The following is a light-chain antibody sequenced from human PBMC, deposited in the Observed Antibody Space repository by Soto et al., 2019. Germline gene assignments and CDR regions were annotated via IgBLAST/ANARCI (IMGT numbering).Light chain of an antibody. CDR2: AAS. J-gene: IGKJ1*01. V-gene: IGKV1-12*01. Sequence: DIQLTQSPSSVSASVGDRVTITCRASQDISTRLAWYQQKPGTAPKLLIYAASTSGSGVPSRFSGSGSGTDFSLTVSSLQSEDFATYFCQQAHTFPWTFGQWTKVDIK. CDR3: QQAHTFPWT. CDR1: QDISTR.